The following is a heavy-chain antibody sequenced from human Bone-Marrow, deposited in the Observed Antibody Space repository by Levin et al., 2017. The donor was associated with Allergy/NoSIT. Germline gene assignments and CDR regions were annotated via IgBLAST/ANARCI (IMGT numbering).Heavy chain of an antibody. CDR2: IFPFLVTE. D-gene: IGHD3-22*01. J-gene: IGHJ4*02. CDR1: GGTLSGHA. Sequence: PGESLKISCKTSGGTLSGHALIWVRQAPGQGLEWIGGIFPFLVTENYAQTFRGRVTVTLDESTNTGYMDLRSLRYEDTAVYYCAGGSRSSGWYNFDYWGQGTLVTVSA. V-gene: IGHV1-69*01. CDR3: AGGSRSSGWYNFDY.